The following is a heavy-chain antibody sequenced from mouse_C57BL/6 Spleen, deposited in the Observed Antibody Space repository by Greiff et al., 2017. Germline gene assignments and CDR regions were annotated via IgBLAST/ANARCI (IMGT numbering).Heavy chain of an antibody. V-gene: IGHV5-4*03. D-gene: IGHD2-5*01. CDR3: ARRGSNYYFDY. CDR1: GFTFSSYA. Sequence: EVKVVESGGGLVKPGGSLKLSCAASGFTFSSYAMSWVRQTPEKRLEWVATISDGGSYTYYPDNVKGRFTISRDNAKNNLYLQMSHLKSEDTAMYYCARRGSNYYFDYWGQGTTLTVSS. CDR2: ISDGGSYT. J-gene: IGHJ2*01.